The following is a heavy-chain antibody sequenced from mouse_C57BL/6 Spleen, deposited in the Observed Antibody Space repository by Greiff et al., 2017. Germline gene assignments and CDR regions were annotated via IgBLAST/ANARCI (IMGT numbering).Heavy chain of an antibody. V-gene: IGHV1-53*01. J-gene: IGHJ4*01. CDR1: GYTFTSYW. CDR3: ARRDYSNYDAMGY. CDR2: INPSNGGT. D-gene: IGHD2-5*01. Sequence: VQLQQPGTELVKPGASVKLSCKASGYTFTSYWMHWVKQRPGQGLEWIGNINPSNGGTNYNEKFKSKATLTVDKSSSTAYMQLSSLTSEDSAVCYCARRDYSNYDAMGYWGQGASVTVSS.